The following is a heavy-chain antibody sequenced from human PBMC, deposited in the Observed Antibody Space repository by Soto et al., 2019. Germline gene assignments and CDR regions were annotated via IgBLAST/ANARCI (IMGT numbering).Heavy chain of an antibody. CDR2: IKSKTDGGTT. D-gene: IGHD6-19*01. Sequence: GGSLRLSCAASGFTFSNAWMSWVRQAPGKGLEWVGRIKSKTDGGTTDYAAPVKGRFTISRDDSKNTLYLQMNSLKTEDTAVYYCVAGAYYYYGMDVWGQGTTDTVSS. CDR3: VAGAYYYYGMDV. CDR1: GFTFSNAW. J-gene: IGHJ6*02. V-gene: IGHV3-15*01.